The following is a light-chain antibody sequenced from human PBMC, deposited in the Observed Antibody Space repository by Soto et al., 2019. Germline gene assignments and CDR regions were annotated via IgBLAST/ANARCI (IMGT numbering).Light chain of an antibody. V-gene: IGKV1-39*01. Sequence: DIQMTQSPSSVSASVGDRVTITCRASQSISSYLNXXQQKPGKAPKLLIYAASSLQSGVPSRFSGSGAGTDFTLTISSLKPEDFATYYCQQSYSTPWTFGQGTKVDI. CDR3: QQSYSTPWT. CDR2: AAS. J-gene: IGKJ1*01. CDR1: QSISSY.